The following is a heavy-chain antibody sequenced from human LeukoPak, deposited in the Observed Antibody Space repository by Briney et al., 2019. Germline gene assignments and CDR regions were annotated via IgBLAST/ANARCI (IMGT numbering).Heavy chain of an antibody. Sequence: SETLSLTCTVSGDSISGYYWSWIRQPPGKGLEWIAFIHSSGTTNYNPSLKSRVSISVDTSNNQFSLNVNSVTAADTALYYCAKTSVGEGRIIGSGYFDNWGQGTLVTVSS. CDR3: AKTSVGEGRIIGSGYFDN. D-gene: IGHD2-15*01. CDR1: GDSISGYY. J-gene: IGHJ4*02. CDR2: IHSSGTT. V-gene: IGHV4-59*01.